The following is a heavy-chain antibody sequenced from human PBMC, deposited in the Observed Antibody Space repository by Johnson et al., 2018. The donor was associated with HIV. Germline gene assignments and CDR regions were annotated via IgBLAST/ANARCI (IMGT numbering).Heavy chain of an antibody. D-gene: IGHD3-3*01. CDR2: INWNGGST. CDR3: ARVRKIFGVVPSLLGAFDI. J-gene: IGHJ3*02. V-gene: IGHV3-20*04. CDR1: GFTFDDYG. Sequence: VQLVESGGGVVRPGGSLRLSCAASGFTFDDYGMSWVRQAPGKGLEWVSGINWNGGSTGYADSVKGRFTISRDNAKNSLYLQMNSLRAEDTALYYCARVRKIFGVVPSLLGAFDIWGQGTMVTVSS.